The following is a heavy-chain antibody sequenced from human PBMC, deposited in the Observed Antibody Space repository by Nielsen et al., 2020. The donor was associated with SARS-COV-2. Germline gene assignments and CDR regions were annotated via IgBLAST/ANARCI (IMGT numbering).Heavy chain of an antibody. J-gene: IGHJ4*02. V-gene: IGHV3-9*01. Sequence: GGSLRLSCAASGFTFDDYAMHWVRQAPGKGLEWVSGISWNSGSIGYADSVKGRFTISRDSAKNSLYLQMNSLRAEDTALYYCAKGFYDSSGPYWGQGTLVTVSS. CDR2: ISWNSGSI. CDR1: GFTFDDYA. D-gene: IGHD3-22*01. CDR3: AKGFYDSSGPY.